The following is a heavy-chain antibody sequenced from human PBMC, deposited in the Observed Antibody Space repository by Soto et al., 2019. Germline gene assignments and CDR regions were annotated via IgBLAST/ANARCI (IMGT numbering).Heavy chain of an antibody. J-gene: IGHJ2*01. CDR1: GFTFSSYW. Sequence: PVGSLRLSCAASGFTFSSYWMHWVRQAPGKGLVWVSRINSDGSSTSYADSVKGRFTISRDNAKNTLYLQMNSLRAEDTAVYYCANAVVVAATSDWYFDLWGRGTLVTVSS. CDR3: ANAVVVAATSDWYFDL. V-gene: IGHV3-74*01. CDR2: INSDGSST. D-gene: IGHD2-15*01.